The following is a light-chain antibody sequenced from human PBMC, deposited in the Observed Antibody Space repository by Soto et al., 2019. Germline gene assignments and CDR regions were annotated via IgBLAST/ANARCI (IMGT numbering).Light chain of an antibody. CDR2: AAS. CDR1: QSITTY. CDR3: QQSYTIPYT. V-gene: IGKV1-39*01. J-gene: IGKJ2*01. Sequence: DLQMTQSPSSLSASVGDRVTIICRASQSITTYLNWYQQKPGKAPRLLIYAASRLQSGVPSRFSGSGSGTDFTLTISSLQPEDFATYYCQQSYTIPYTFGQETKLEIK.